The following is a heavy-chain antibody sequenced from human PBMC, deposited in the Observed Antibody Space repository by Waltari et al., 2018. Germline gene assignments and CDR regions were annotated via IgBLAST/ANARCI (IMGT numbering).Heavy chain of an antibody. J-gene: IGHJ4*02. CDR2: ISGGGGIT. D-gene: IGHD3-10*01. CDR3: AKDDADYYGSGTDY. Sequence: EVQLLESGGGLVQPGGSLRLSCAASGFTFSSYALTWVRQAPGKGLWRVSVISGGGGITYYADSVKGRCTISRDNAKNTLYLQMNSLRAEDTAVYYCAKDDADYYGSGTDYWGQGTLVTVSS. V-gene: IGHV3-23*01. CDR1: GFTFSSYA.